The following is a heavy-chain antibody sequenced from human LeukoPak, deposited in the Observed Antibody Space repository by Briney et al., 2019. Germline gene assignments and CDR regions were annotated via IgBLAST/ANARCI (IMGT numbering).Heavy chain of an antibody. CDR3: ARSNSSSWYEEGYFDY. CDR1: GGSISSHY. J-gene: IGHJ4*02. D-gene: IGHD6-13*01. CDR2: IYYSGST. Sequence: SETLSLTCTVSGGSISSHYWSWIRQPPGKGLEWIGYIYYSGSTNYNPSLKSRVTISVDTSKNQFSLKLSSVTAADTAVYYCARSNSSSWYEEGYFDYWGQGTLVTVSS. V-gene: IGHV4-59*11.